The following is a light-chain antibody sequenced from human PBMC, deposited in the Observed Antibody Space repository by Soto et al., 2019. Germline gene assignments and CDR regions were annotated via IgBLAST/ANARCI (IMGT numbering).Light chain of an antibody. V-gene: IGKV3-15*01. CDR3: QQYNNWPLWT. J-gene: IGKJ1*01. CDR1: QSITRN. Sequence: EIVMTQSPATLSLSPGDRATFSCRASQSITRNLAWYQQHPGQPPRLLVYGASTRATGIPVRFSGSGSGTDFTLTISSLQSEDFAVYYCQQYNNWPLWTFGQGTKVEIK. CDR2: GAS.